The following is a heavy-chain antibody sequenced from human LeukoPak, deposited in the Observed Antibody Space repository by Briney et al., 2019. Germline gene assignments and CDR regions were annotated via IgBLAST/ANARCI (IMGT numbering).Heavy chain of an antibody. CDR1: GYTFTSYY. J-gene: IGHJ5*02. CDR2: INPISGDT. Sequence: ASVKVSCKAFGYTFTSYYIHWVRQAPGQGLEWMGIINPISGDTIYTQNFQGRVTMTRDTSTSTVYMELSSLRSEDTAVYYCARDDYPAFCSGGTCYSTNRFDPWGQGTLASVSS. CDR3: ARDDYPAFCSGGTCYSTNRFDP. D-gene: IGHD2-15*01. V-gene: IGHV1-46*01.